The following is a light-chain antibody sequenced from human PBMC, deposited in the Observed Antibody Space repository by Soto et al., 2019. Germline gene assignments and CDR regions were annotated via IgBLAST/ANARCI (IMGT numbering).Light chain of an antibody. CDR3: AGWDGSLKGFV. Sequence: QSVLTQPPSVSGAPGQRVTISCTGSSSNMGANYDVHWYQQLPGTAPKLLIYENNHRPSGVPDRFSGSKSGTSASLVISGLQSEDEAEYFCAGWDGSLKGFVFGTGTKLTVL. CDR2: ENN. J-gene: IGLJ1*01. V-gene: IGLV1-40*01. CDR1: SSNMGANYD.